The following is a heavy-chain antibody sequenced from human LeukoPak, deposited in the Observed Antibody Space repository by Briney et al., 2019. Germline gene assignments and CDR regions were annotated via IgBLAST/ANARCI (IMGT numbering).Heavy chain of an antibody. CDR3: ARDHPPPYYYGSGSSRGDFDY. D-gene: IGHD3-10*01. J-gene: IGHJ4*02. CDR1: GGSISSSSYY. CDR2: IYYSGST. V-gene: IGHV4-39*07. Sequence: SETLSLTCTVSGGSISSSSYYWGWIRQPPGKGLEWIGSIYYSGSTYYNPSLKSRVTISVDTSKNQFSLKLSSVTAADTAVYYCARDHPPPYYYGSGSSRGDFDYWGQGTLVTVSS.